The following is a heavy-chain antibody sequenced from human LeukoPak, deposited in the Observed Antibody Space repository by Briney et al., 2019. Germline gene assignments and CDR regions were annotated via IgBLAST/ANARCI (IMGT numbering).Heavy chain of an antibody. V-gene: IGHV3-23*01. CDR2: IIGSAVNT. CDR3: AKYTSGTSYRGLDQ. D-gene: IGHD3-10*01. CDR1: GLTVSSYG. J-gene: IGHJ4*02. Sequence: PGESLRLPCGASGLTVSSYGMSWVRQAPGKGLEWVSTIIGSAVNTYYADSVKGRFTISRDDSKNTVYLQMNSLRAEDTAVYSCAKYTSGTSYRGLDQWGQGTLVTVSS.